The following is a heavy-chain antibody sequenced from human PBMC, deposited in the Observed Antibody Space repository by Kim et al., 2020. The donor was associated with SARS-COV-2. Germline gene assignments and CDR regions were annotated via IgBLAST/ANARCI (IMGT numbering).Heavy chain of an antibody. V-gene: IGHV6-1*01. CDR3: ARRSVDKGTDY. CDR2: N. Sequence: NHYAISVKRRITINSDNSKNQFSRQLNSVTPEDTAVYYCARRSVDKGTDYWGQGTLVTVSS. D-gene: IGHD3-10*01. J-gene: IGHJ4*02.